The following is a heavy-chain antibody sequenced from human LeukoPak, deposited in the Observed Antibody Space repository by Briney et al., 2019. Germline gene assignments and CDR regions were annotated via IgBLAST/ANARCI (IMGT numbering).Heavy chain of an antibody. J-gene: IGHJ6*03. V-gene: IGHV1-2*02. CDR2: INPNSGGT. CDR3: AREGIAAAGTAPYYYYYYYMDV. D-gene: IGHD6-13*01. CDR1: GYTFTGYY. Sequence: GASVKVSCKASGYTFTGYYMHWVRQAPGQGLEWMGWINPNSGGTNYAQKFQGRVTMTRDTSISTAYMELSRLRPDDTAVYYCAREGIAAAGTAPYYYYYYYMDVWGKGTTVTVSS.